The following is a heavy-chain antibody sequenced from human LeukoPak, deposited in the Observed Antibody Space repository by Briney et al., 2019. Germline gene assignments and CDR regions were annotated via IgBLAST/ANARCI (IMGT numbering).Heavy chain of an antibody. CDR2: IYHSGST. Sequence: PSENLSLTCAVSGGSISSGGYSWRWIRQPPGKGLEWIGYIYHSGSTYYNPALNSRVTIPVDRSKNQFSLKLSCVTAADTAVYYCARNSNPLYYGMYVWGQGTTVTVSS. J-gene: IGHJ6*02. V-gene: IGHV4-30-2*01. D-gene: IGHD4-11*01. CDR1: GGSISSGGYS. CDR3: ARNSNPLYYGMYV.